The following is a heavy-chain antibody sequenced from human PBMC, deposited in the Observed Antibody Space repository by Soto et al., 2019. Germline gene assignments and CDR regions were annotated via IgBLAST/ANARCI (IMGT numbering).Heavy chain of an antibody. CDR1: GGTFSSYS. Sequence: GASVKVSCKASGGTFSSYSISWVRRAPGQGLECMGGIIPIFGTANYAQKFQGRVTITADKSTSTAYMELSSLRSEDTAVYYCARALGYCSSTSCYQLDYWGQGTLVTVSS. J-gene: IGHJ4*02. CDR2: IIPIFGTA. CDR3: ARALGYCSSTSCYQLDY. D-gene: IGHD2-2*01. V-gene: IGHV1-69*06.